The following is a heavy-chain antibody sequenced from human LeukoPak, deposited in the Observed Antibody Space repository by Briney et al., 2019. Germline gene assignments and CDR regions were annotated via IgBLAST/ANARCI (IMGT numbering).Heavy chain of an antibody. J-gene: IGHJ6*03. CDR2: ITQDGSEK. D-gene: IGHD3-3*01. V-gene: IGHV3-7*01. CDR3: ARIMGYDFWSGYYPQYYYDYMDV. Sequence: GGSLRLSCAASGFTFSSYWMSWVRQAPGKGLEWVANITQDGSEKYYVASVKGRFTISRDNAKNSLYLQMNSLRAEDTAVYYCARIMGYDFWSGYYPQYYYDYMDVWGKGTTVTVSS. CDR1: GFTFSSYW.